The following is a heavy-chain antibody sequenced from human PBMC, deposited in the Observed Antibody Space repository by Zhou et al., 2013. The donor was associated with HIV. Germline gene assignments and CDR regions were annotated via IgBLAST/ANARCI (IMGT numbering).Heavy chain of an antibody. Sequence: QVQLQESGPGLVKPSETLSLTCSVSGGSISSHYWSWIRQPPGKGLEWIGYIYHSGSTNYNPSLKSRVTISVDTSKNQFSLRLSSVTAADTAVYYCARSMGLWFGEPVYWGQGTLVTVSS. CDR2: IYHSGST. J-gene: IGHJ4*02. V-gene: IGHV4-59*11. CDR3: ARSMGLWFGEPVY. D-gene: IGHD3-10*01. CDR1: GGSISSHY.